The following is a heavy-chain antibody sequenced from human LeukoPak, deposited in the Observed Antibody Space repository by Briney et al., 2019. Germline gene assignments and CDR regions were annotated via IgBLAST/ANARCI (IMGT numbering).Heavy chain of an antibody. CDR3: ARGQSYSSSWYVDFDY. CDR1: GFTVRSYY. J-gene: IGHJ4*02. CDR2: IYSGGDT. V-gene: IGHV3-66*01. Sequence: GGSLRLSCAASGFTVRSYYMAWVRQAPGKGLEWVSVIYSGGDTYYADSVKGRFTISRDNSKNIIYLEMSSLKAEDTAVYYCARGQSYSSSWYVDFDYWGQGTLVTVSS. D-gene: IGHD6-13*01.